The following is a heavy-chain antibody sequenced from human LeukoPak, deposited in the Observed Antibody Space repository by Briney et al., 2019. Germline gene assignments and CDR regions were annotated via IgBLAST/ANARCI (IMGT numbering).Heavy chain of an antibody. J-gene: IGHJ4*02. D-gene: IGHD3-10*01. CDR3: ARAGTD. V-gene: IGHV4-59*01. Sequence: SETLSLTCTVSGGSISGYYWSWIRQPPGKGLEWIGYIYYSGSTNYNPSLKSRVTISVDTSKNQFSLKLSSVTAADTAVYYCARAGTDWGQGTLVTVSS. CDR2: IYYSGST. CDR1: GGSISGYY.